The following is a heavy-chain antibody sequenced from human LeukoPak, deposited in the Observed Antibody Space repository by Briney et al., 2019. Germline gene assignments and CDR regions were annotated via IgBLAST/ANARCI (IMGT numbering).Heavy chain of an antibody. V-gene: IGHV3-43*01. CDR1: GFTFDDYT. D-gene: IGHD2-15*01. J-gene: IGHJ1*01. Sequence: PGRSLRLSCAASGFTFDDYTMHWVRQAPGKGLEWVSLISWDGGSTYYADSVKGRFTISRDNSKNSLYLQMNSPRTEDTALYYCAKDSARELLLHLQHWGQGTLVTVSS. CDR2: ISWDGGST. CDR3: AKDSARELLLHLQH.